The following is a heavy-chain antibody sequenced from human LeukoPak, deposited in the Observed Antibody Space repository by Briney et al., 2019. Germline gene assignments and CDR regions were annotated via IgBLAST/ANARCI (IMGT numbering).Heavy chain of an antibody. CDR3: ARDIVSGSGSLDY. D-gene: IGHD3-10*01. V-gene: IGHV3-74*01. CDR1: RFSFSNYW. J-gene: IGHJ4*02. Sequence: PGGSLRLPCAASRFSFSNYWMHWVRQAPGKGLVWVSRVKSDGSNPSYADSVKGRFTISRDNAESMLYLQMNTLGAEDTAVYYCARDIVSGSGSLDYWGQGTLVTVSS. CDR2: VKSDGSNP.